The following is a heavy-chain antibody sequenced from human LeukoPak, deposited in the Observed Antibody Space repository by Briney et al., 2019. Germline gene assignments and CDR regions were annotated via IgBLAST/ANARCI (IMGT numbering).Heavy chain of an antibody. J-gene: IGHJ4*02. D-gene: IGHD3-10*01. CDR1: GFTFSSYS. CDR3: ARDIAITMVRGVIRFFDY. Sequence: PGGSLRLSCAASGFTFSSYSMNWVRQAPGKGLEWVSSISSSSSYIYYADSVKGRFTISRDNAKNSLYLQMNSLRAEDTAVYYCARDIAITMVRGVIRFFDYWGQGTLVTVSS. V-gene: IGHV3-21*01. CDR2: ISSSSSYI.